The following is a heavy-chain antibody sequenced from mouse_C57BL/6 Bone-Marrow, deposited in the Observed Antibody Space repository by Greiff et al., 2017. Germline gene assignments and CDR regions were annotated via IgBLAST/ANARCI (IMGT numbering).Heavy chain of an antibody. J-gene: IGHJ2*01. CDR1: GYTFTSYW. Sequence: QVQLQQSGAELVKPGASVKLSCKASGYTFTSYWMHWVKQRPGQGLEWIGMIHPNSGSTNYNEKFKSKATLAVDKSSSTAYMQLSSLKSEDSAVYYCARRRGYYVHYWGQGTTLTVSS. CDR2: IHPNSGST. CDR3: ARRRGYYVHY. V-gene: IGHV1-64*01. D-gene: IGHD2-1*01.